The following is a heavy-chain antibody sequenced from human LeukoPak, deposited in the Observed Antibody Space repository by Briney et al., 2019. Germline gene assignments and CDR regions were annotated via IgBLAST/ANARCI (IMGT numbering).Heavy chain of an antibody. CDR3: AKDPTPYYDSYYFDY. J-gene: IGHJ4*02. V-gene: IGHV3-30*02. CDR2: IRYDGSNK. CDR1: GFTFSSCG. D-gene: IGHD3-3*01. Sequence: GGSLRLSCAAPGFTFSSCGMHYVRQAPGKGLEWVAFIRYDGSNKYYADSVKGRFTISRDNSKNTLYLQMNSLRAEDTAVYYCAKDPTPYYDSYYFDYWGQGSLVTVSS.